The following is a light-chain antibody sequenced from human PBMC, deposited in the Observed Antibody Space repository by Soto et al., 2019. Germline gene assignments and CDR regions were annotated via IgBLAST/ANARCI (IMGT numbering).Light chain of an antibody. V-gene: IGLV1-40*01. CDR1: TSNFGAGYD. Sequence: HSVLTQPPSVSGAPGQRVTISCTGSTSNFGAGYDVNWYQQLPGTAPKLLIYANSDRPSGVPDRFSGSKSGTSASLAITGLRAEDEADYYCQSYDTSLTVVFGGGTKLTVL. J-gene: IGLJ2*01. CDR3: QSYDTSLTVV. CDR2: ANS.